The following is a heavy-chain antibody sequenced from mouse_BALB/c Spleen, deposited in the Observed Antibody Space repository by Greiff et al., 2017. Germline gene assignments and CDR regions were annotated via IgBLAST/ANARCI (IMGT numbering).Heavy chain of an antibody. CDR1: GYTFTSYW. Sequence: QVQLKQSGAELVKPGASVKLSCKASGYTFTSYWMHWVKQRPGQGLEWIGEIDPSDSYTNYNQKFKGKATLTVDKSSSTAYMQLSSLTSEDSAVYYCARSYYWGQGTTLTVSS. CDR3: ARSYY. J-gene: IGHJ2*01. V-gene: IGHV1-69*02. CDR2: IDPSDSYT.